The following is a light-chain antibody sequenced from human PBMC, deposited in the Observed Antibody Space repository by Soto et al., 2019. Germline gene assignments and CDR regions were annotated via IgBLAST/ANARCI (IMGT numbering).Light chain of an antibody. CDR1: QSVRSD. Sequence: DIVMTQSQATLSVSPGERATLSCRASQSVRSDLVWYQHKPGQAPRLLIYGAPTRATAIPARFSGSGSGTDVTITISSLETEDCAVYDCQQRSNWTWTFGQGTKVDIK. CDR2: GAP. CDR3: QQRSNWTWT. V-gene: IGKV3-11*01. J-gene: IGKJ1*01.